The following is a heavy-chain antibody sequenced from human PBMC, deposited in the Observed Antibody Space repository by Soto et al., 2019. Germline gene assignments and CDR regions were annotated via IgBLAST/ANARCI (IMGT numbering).Heavy chain of an antibody. CDR3: AKDLRYYGSESYPTFGWFDP. J-gene: IGHJ5*02. CDR2: ISYDGSNK. V-gene: IGHV3-30*18. CDR1: GFTFSSYG. Sequence: QVQLVESGGGVVQPGRSLRLSCAASGFTFSSYGMHWVRQAPGKGLEWVAVISYDGSNKYYADSVKGRFTISRDNSKNTLYLQMNSLRAEDTAVYYCAKDLRYYGSESYPTFGWFDPWGQGTLVTVSS. D-gene: IGHD3-10*01.